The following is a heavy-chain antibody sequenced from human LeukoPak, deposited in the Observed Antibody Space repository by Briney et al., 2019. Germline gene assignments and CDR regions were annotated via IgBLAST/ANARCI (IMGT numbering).Heavy chain of an antibody. CDR2: ISYDGSNK. Sequence: GRSLRLSCAASGFTFSSYGMHWVRQAPGKGLEGVAVISYDGSNKYYADSVKGRFTISRDNSKNTLYLQMNSLRAEDTAVYYCAKDRIRMVRGVIHYYYYGMDVWGKGTTVTVSS. J-gene: IGHJ6*04. CDR3: AKDRIRMVRGVIHYYYYGMDV. D-gene: IGHD3-10*01. V-gene: IGHV3-30*18. CDR1: GFTFSSYG.